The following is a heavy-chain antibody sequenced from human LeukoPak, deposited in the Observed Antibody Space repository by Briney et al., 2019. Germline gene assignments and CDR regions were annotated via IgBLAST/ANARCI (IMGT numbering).Heavy chain of an antibody. Sequence: SQTLSLPCALSGDSLPQQRDAWPWIRQSPSRGLEWLGRTFYRSKWYNDYAVSVRSRITINPDTSKNQFSLQLKSVTPEDTAVYYCARLATKEGRDYWGQGTLVTVSS. J-gene: IGHJ4*02. V-gene: IGHV6-1*01. CDR3: ARLATKEGRDY. CDR1: GDSLPQQRDA. D-gene: IGHD5-12*01. CDR2: TFYRSKWYN.